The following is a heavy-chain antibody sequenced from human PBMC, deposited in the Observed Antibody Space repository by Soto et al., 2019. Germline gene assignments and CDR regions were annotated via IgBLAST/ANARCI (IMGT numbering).Heavy chain of an antibody. Sequence: QVQLVQSGAEVKKPGSSVKVSCKASGGTFSSYAISWVRQAPGQGLEWMGGIIPIFGTANYAQKFQGRVTITADESTSTAYRELSSVRSEDTAVYYCASRLYCSSTSCYTGFDPWGQGTLVTVSS. CDR3: ASRLYCSSTSCYTGFDP. J-gene: IGHJ5*02. CDR1: GGTFSSYA. D-gene: IGHD2-2*02. V-gene: IGHV1-69*01. CDR2: IIPIFGTA.